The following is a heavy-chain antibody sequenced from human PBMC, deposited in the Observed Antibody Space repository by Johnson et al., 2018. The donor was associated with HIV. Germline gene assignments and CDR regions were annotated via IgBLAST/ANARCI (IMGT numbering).Heavy chain of an antibody. CDR1: GFTFDDYA. CDR2: ISWNSGTI. V-gene: IGHV3-9*01. CDR3: AKVDNYYGGAFDI. Sequence: VQLVESGGGLVQPGRSLTLSCAASGFTFDDYAMHWVRQAPVKGLEWVSGISWNSGTIGYADSVKGRFTISRDNAKNSLYLQMNSLRTEDTAFYYCAKVDNYYGGAFDIWGQGTMVTVSS. J-gene: IGHJ3*02. D-gene: IGHD3-22*01.